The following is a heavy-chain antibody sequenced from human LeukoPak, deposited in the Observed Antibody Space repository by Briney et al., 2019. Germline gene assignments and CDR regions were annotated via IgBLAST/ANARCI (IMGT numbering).Heavy chain of an antibody. J-gene: IGHJ4*02. D-gene: IGHD3-10*01. CDR1: GVTFSSYE. CDR2: MSSSGRKI. V-gene: IGHV3-48*03. CDR3: ARDATGGYYFDY. Sequence: GGALRLSCAGSGVTFSSYERNWVGQAPGKGLEGVSYMSSSGRKIYYADSVKGRLTISRDNAKTSLYLQMNSLRAEDTAVYYCARDATGGYYFDYWGQGTLVTVSS.